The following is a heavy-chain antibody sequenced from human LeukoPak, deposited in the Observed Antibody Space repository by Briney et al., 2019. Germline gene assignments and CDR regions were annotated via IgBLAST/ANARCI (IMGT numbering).Heavy chain of an antibody. D-gene: IGHD3-9*01. Sequence: SETLSLTCTVSGGSISSSSYYWGWIRQPPGKGLEWIGSIYYSGSTYYNPSLKSRVTISVDTSKNQFSLKLSSVTAADTAVYYCARILRYFDWAFDIWGQGTMVTVSS. V-gene: IGHV4-39*07. CDR1: GGSISSSSYY. J-gene: IGHJ3*02. CDR3: ARILRYFDWAFDI. CDR2: IYYSGST.